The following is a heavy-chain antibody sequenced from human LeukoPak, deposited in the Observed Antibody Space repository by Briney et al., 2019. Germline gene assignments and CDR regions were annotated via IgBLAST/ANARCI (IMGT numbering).Heavy chain of an antibody. CDR2: INHSGST. CDR3: ASTRSEQWLVRGLYYFDY. J-gene: IGHJ4*02. D-gene: IGHD6-19*01. CDR1: GGSFSGYY. V-gene: IGHV4-34*01. Sequence: PSETLSLTCAVYGGSFSGYYWSWIRQPPGKGLEWIGEINHSGSTNYNPSLKSRVTISVDTSKNQFSLKLSSVTAADTAVYYCASTRSEQWLVRGLYYFDYWGQGTLVTVSX.